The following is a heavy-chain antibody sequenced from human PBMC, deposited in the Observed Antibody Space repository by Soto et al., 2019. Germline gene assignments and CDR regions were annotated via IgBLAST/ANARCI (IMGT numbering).Heavy chain of an antibody. J-gene: IGHJ3*02. V-gene: IGHV6-1*01. CDR2: TYYRSKWYN. CDR3: ARSPRRVAVAASFEAFDI. Sequence: SQTLALTCDISGDRVSTNSAAWNWIRQSPSRGLEWLGRTYYRSKWYNDYARSVKSRITVNADTSKNQFSLQLNSVTPEDTAIYYCARSPRRVAVAASFEAFDIWGQGTMVTVSS. CDR1: GDRVSTNSAA. D-gene: IGHD2-15*01.